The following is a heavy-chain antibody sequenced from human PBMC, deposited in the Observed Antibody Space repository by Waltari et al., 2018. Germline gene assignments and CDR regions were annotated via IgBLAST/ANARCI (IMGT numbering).Heavy chain of an antibody. D-gene: IGHD1-7*01. Sequence: QITLKESGPTLVKPTQTLTLTCTFSVFSLTSTGVSVGWIRQPPGKALGWLAFIYWNDDKRYSPSLKSRLTITKDTSKNQVVLTMTNMDPVDTATYYCARDWNYGLDYWGQGTLVTVSS. CDR1: VFSLTSTGVS. V-gene: IGHV2-5*01. CDR2: IYWNDDK. CDR3: ARDWNYGLDY. J-gene: IGHJ4*02.